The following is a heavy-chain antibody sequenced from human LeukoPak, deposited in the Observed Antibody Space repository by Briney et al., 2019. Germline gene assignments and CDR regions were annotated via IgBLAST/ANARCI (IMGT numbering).Heavy chain of an antibody. D-gene: IGHD2-2*01. CDR2: ISGSGGST. J-gene: IGHJ4*02. Sequence: PGGSLRLSCAASGFTFSSYAMSWVRQAPGKGLGWVSAISGSGGSTYYADSVKGRFTIPRDNSKNTLYLQMNSLRAEDTAVYYCADLVVPAAIGYWGQGTLVTVSS. CDR3: ADLVVPAAIGY. CDR1: GFTFSSYA. V-gene: IGHV3-23*01.